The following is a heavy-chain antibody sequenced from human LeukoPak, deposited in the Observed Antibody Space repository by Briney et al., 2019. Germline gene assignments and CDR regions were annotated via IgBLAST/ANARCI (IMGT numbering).Heavy chain of an antibody. CDR2: FGWNSGSI. D-gene: IGHD2-2*01. Sequence: PGGSLRLSCAASGYIFDDYAMHWARRAPGKGLEWVSGFGWNSGSIGYADSVKGRFTISRDNAKNSLYLQMNSLRAEDTALYYCAKASIVVVPAAMDVWGKGTTVTVSS. J-gene: IGHJ6*04. CDR3: AKASIVVVPAAMDV. CDR1: GYIFDDYA. V-gene: IGHV3-9*01.